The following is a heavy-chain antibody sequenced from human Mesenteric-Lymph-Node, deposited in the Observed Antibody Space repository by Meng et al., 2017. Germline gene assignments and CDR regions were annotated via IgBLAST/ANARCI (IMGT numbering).Heavy chain of an antibody. CDR3: AREAGRDGYATPKFDY. V-gene: IGHV4-31*03. CDR2: IYYTGST. J-gene: IGHJ4*02. Sequence: VALQESGPGLVKSSQTLSLTCTVSGGSIGSGGYYWSWIRQHPGKGLEWIGYIYYTGSTFYNPSLKSRVTISVDTSKNQFSLKLISATAADTAVYYCAREAGRDGYATPKFDYWGQGTLVTVSS. CDR1: GGSIGSGGYY. D-gene: IGHD5-24*01.